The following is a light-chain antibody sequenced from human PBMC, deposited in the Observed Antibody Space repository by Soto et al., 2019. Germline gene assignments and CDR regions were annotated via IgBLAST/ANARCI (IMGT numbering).Light chain of an antibody. V-gene: IGKV1-27*01. CDR3: QKYNSAPLT. Sequence: DIQMTQSPSSLSASVGDRVTITCRASQGITNYLAWYQQKPGKVPKLLIYAASTLQSVVPPRFSGSGSGTDFTLTINSLQPEDVATYYCQKYNSAPLTFGGGTQVEIK. CDR1: QGITNY. J-gene: IGKJ4*01. CDR2: AAS.